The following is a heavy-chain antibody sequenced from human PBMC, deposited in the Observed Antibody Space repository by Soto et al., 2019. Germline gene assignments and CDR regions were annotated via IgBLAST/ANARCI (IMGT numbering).Heavy chain of an antibody. V-gene: IGHV2-5*02. CDR3: AHIDPQLVTVGRHGGFDY. CDR2: IYWDDDK. Sequence: QITLKESGPTLVRPPQTLTLTCTFSGFSLTSGVGVGWIRQPPGKALEWLALIYWDDDKRYSPSLKNRLTITKHTTQHQVVLTVTHVGPVHTATYFCAHIDPQLVTVGRHGGFDYWGQGTPVTVSS. CDR1: GFSLTSGVG. D-gene: IGHD2-21*02. J-gene: IGHJ4*02.